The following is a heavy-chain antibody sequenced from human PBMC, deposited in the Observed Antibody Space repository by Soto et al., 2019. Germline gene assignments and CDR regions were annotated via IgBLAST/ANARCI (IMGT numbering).Heavy chain of an antibody. J-gene: IGHJ4*01. CDR3: TGLWFGEIYND. CDR1: GFSFKNAW. CDR2: IKNNNDGGTT. V-gene: IGHV3-15*07. Sequence: LVESGGGLVKPGGSLTLSCAASGFSFKNAWMNWVRQAPGKGLEWGGRIKNNNDGGTTDYAAFVQGRFTISRDAPKNTLDLHMTGLKTEDTAVYFCTGLWFGEIYNDWGQGSLVTVSS. D-gene: IGHD3-10*01.